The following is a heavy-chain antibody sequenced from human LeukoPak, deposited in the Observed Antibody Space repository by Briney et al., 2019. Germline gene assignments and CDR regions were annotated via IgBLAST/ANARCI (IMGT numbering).Heavy chain of an antibody. D-gene: IGHD3-22*01. J-gene: IGHJ4*02. Sequence: SETLSLTCTVSGGSISSYYWSWIRQPAGKGLEWIGRIYTSGSTNYNPSLKSRVTMSIDTSKNQFSLKLSSVTAADTAVYYCASSNPGYYYDSSGYHFRYWGQGTLVTVSS. CDR3: ASSNPGYYYDSSGYHFRY. CDR1: GGSISSYY. CDR2: IYTSGST. V-gene: IGHV4-4*07.